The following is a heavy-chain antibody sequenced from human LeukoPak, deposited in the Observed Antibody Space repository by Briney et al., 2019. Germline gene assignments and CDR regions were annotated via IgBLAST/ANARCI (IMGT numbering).Heavy chain of an antibody. J-gene: IGHJ4*02. D-gene: IGHD3-16*02. CDR1: GYTFTAYY. CDR3: ARGTPGSYLGY. Sequence: ASVRVSCKASGYTFTAYYMHWVRQAPGQGLEWMGWINPNSGGTDYAQKFKGWVTLTRDTSINTTYMELSRLASDVTAVYFCARGTPGSYLGYWGQGTLVTVSP. V-gene: IGHV1-2*04. CDR2: INPNSGGT.